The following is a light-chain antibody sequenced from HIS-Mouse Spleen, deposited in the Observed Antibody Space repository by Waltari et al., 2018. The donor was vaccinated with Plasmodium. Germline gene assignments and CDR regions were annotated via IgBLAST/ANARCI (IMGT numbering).Light chain of an antibody. CDR3: QQSYSTWT. Sequence: IQMTQSPSSLSASVGARVTITCRASQSISNYLNWYQQKPGKAPKFLIYAASTLQSGVPSRFSGSGSGTDFILTISSLQPEDFATYYCQQSYSTWTFGQGTKVEIK. CDR2: AAS. J-gene: IGKJ1*01. V-gene: IGKV1-39*01. CDR1: QSISNY.